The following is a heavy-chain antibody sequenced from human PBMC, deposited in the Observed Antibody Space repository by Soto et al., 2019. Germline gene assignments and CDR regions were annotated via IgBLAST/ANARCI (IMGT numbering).Heavy chain of an antibody. D-gene: IGHD2-15*01. CDR2: ISAYNGNT. Sequence: ASVKVSCNASGYTFTNYDISWVRQAPGPGLEWMGWISAYNGNTNYAQKLQGRVTMTTDTSTSTAYMELRSLRSDDTAVYYCARREGYCSGGSCPNWFDPWGQGTLVTVSS. CDR1: GYTFTNYD. V-gene: IGHV1-18*01. J-gene: IGHJ5*02. CDR3: ARREGYCSGGSCPNWFDP.